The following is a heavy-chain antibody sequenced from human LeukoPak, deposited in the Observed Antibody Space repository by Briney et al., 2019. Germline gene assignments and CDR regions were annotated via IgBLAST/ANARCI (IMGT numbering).Heavy chain of an antibody. Sequence: PGGSLRLSCAASGFTFSSYSMTWVRQAPGKGLEWVSSITSSSSYIHYADSVKGRFTISRDNAKNSLYLQMNNLRAEDTAVYYCARAHYDILTGHHDAFDIWGQGTMVTVSS. CDR2: ITSSSSYI. J-gene: IGHJ3*02. CDR3: ARAHYDILTGHHDAFDI. D-gene: IGHD3-9*01. CDR1: GFTFSSYS. V-gene: IGHV3-21*01.